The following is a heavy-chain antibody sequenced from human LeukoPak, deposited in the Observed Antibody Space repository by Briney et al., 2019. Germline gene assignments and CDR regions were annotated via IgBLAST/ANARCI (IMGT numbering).Heavy chain of an antibody. V-gene: IGHV1-18*04. CDR2: TSYNGST. Sequence: ASVKVSCKASGYTFSNYGISWVRQAPGLGLEWMGWTSYNGSTNYAQKFQDRVTMTTDTSTTTAYMELRSLESDDTAVYYCARHSGSGWQALGYWGQGTLVTGSS. J-gene: IGHJ4*02. D-gene: IGHD6-19*01. CDR3: ARHSGSGWQALGY. CDR1: GYTFSNYG.